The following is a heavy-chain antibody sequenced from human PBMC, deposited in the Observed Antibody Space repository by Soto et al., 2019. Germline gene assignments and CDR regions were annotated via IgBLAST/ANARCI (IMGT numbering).Heavy chain of an antibody. J-gene: IGHJ4*02. Sequence: QVQLVQSGAEVKKPGASVKVSCKASGYTFTSYYMHWVRQAPGQGLEWMGIINPSGGITSYAQKFQGGVTMTRDTSTSTVYMELSSLRSEDTAVYYCATDDYGDYGQGYFDYWGQGTLVTVSS. CDR2: INPSGGIT. D-gene: IGHD4-17*01. CDR3: ATDDYGDYGQGYFDY. CDR1: GYTFTSYY. V-gene: IGHV1-46*03.